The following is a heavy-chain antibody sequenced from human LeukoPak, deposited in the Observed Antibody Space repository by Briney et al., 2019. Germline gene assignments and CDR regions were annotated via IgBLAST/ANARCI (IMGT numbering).Heavy chain of an antibody. CDR1: GFTFSSYW. V-gene: IGHV3-7*01. Sequence: GGSLRLSCGASGFTFSSYWMSWVRQPPGRGLEWVANIKQDGSEKDYVDSVKGRFTISRDNAKNSLYLQMSNLRAEDTAIYYCAKLGGTARFDPWGQGTLVTVSS. J-gene: IGHJ5*02. CDR3: AKLGGTARFDP. D-gene: IGHD1-7*01. CDR2: IKQDGSEK.